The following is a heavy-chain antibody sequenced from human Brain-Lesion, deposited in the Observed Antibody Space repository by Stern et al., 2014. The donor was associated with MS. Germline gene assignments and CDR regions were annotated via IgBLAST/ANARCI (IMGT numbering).Heavy chain of an antibody. CDR3: ARGVGDY. V-gene: IGHV3-74*02. D-gene: IGHD3-16*01. J-gene: IGHJ4*02. CDR1: GFNFSSYW. Sequence: EVHLVESGGGLVQPGGSLRLSCAASGFNFSSYWMPWVRQFPEKGLLWVSQINRDGSDTSYADSVKGRFSISRDNIRNMLYLRMTSLRAEDTAVYYCARGVGDYWGQGARVTVSS. CDR2: INRDGSDT.